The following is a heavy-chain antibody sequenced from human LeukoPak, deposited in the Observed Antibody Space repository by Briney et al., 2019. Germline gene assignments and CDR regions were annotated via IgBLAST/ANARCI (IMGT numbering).Heavy chain of an antibody. J-gene: IGHJ3*02. CDR1: GYTFTGYY. D-gene: IGHD1-7*01. Sequence: GASVKVSCKASGYTFTGYYMHWVRQAPGQGLEWTGWINPNSGGTNYAQKFQGRVTMTRDTSISTAYMELSRLRSDDTAVYYCARDICWNCLHDAFDIWGQGTMVTVSS. CDR3: ARDICWNCLHDAFDI. V-gene: IGHV1-2*02. CDR2: INPNSGGT.